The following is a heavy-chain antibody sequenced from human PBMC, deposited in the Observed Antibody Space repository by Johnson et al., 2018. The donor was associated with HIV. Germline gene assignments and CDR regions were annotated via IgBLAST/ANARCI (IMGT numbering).Heavy chain of an antibody. Sequence: QVQVVESGGGVVQPGRSLRLSCTASGFTFRSYGMYWVRQAPGKGLEWVALIWYDGSNKYYADSVQGRFTISRDNSKNTLYLQMNSLRAEDTAVYYCAKARSVYDFRSGTADDAFDIWGQGTMVTVSS. D-gene: IGHD3-3*01. CDR1: GFTFRSYG. V-gene: IGHV3-33*06. CDR3: AKARSVYDFRSGTADDAFDI. J-gene: IGHJ3*02. CDR2: IWYDGSNK.